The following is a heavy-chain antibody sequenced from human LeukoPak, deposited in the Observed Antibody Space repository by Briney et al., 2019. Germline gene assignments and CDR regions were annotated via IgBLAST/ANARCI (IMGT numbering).Heavy chain of an antibody. CDR2: IYPLETT. J-gene: IGHJ4*02. Sequence: PSETLSLTCIVSGDSVNSGAYYWSWLRQPAGKEPEWIGRIYPLETTNYNPSLKSRVAISVDTSKNQFSLKLSSVTAADTAVYYCASRKLGNDYWGQGTLVTVSS. CDR1: GDSVNSGAYY. CDR3: ASRKLGNDY. V-gene: IGHV4-61*02. D-gene: IGHD7-27*01.